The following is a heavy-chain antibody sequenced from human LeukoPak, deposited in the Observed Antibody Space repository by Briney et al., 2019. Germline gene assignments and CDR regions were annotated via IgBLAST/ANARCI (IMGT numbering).Heavy chain of an antibody. Sequence: SETLSLTCSVSDGSINSYYWNWIRRPPGKGLEWIGYIYYNGNTNYSPTLKSRVTMSVDTSKNLFSLKVSSVTAADTAVYYCARGRSNYYGMDVWGQGTTVTVSS. J-gene: IGHJ6*02. CDR1: DGSINSYY. CDR2: IYYNGNT. CDR3: ARGRSNYYGMDV. V-gene: IGHV4-59*01. D-gene: IGHD1-26*01.